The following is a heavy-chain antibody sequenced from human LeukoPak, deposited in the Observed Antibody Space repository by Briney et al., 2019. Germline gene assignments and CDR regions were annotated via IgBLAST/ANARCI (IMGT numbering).Heavy chain of an antibody. Sequence: PSETLSLTCVVSGASVSSSHWNWIRQLPGKRLEWIGCLSYTGKTDYNPSLTSRVTISLDTSKNQVSLKLRSVTPADTAVYYCSEGYLEPFDHWGQGTLVTVSS. V-gene: IGHV4-59*02. J-gene: IGHJ4*02. CDR1: GASVSSSH. CDR3: SEGYLEPFDH. D-gene: IGHD5-12*01. CDR2: LSYTGKT.